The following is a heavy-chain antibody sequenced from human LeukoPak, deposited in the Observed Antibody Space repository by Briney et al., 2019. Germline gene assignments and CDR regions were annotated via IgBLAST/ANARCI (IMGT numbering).Heavy chain of an antibody. CDR3: AKGGIVSVLDS. V-gene: IGHV3-23*01. Sequence: GGSLRLSCAASGFTFSNSALSWDRQAPGKGLEWVSSLSGSGVSTYYADSVKGRFTISRDKSKNTLYLQMNSLRAEDTAVYFCAKGGIVSVLDSWGQGTLVTVSS. CDR2: LSGSGVST. CDR1: GFTFSNSA. J-gene: IGHJ4*02. D-gene: IGHD5/OR15-5a*01.